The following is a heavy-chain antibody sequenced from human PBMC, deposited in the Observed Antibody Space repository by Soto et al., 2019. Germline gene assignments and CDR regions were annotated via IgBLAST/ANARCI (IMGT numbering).Heavy chain of an antibody. Sequence: SQTLSLTCAISGDSVSSNSAAWNWIRQSPSIGLEWLGRTYYRSKWYNDYAVSVNRRITINPDTSKNQFFLQLNSVTSEATAGNECARTRAAAGLGSRDYWDQGTLVTVSS. V-gene: IGHV6-1*01. D-gene: IGHD6-13*01. CDR2: TYYRSKWYN. CDR1: GDSVSSNSAA. J-gene: IGHJ4*02. CDR3: ARTRAAAGLGSRDY.